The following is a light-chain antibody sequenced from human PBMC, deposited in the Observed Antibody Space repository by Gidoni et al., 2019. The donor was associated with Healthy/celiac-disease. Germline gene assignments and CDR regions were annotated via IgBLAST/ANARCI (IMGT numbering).Light chain of an antibody. CDR2: GNS. CDR3: QSYDSSLSGWRV. CDR1: SSNIGAGYD. Sequence: SVLTTPPPVSGAPGKRVTISCTGSSSNIGAGYDVHWYQQLPGTSPKLLIYGNSSRPSGVPDRFSGSKSGTSASLAITGLQAEDEADYYCQSYDSSLSGWRVFGGGTKLTVL. V-gene: IGLV1-40*01. J-gene: IGLJ3*02.